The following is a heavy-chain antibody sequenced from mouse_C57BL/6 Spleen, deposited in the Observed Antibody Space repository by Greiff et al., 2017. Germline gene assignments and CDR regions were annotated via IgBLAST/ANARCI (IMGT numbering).Heavy chain of an antibody. Sequence: QVQLQQPGAELVRPGSSVKLSCKASGYTFTSYWMHWVKQRPIQGLEWIGNIDPSDSETHYNQKFKDKATLTVDKSSSTAYMQLSSLTSEDSAVDYCARLELGNYFDYWGQGTTLTVSS. J-gene: IGHJ2*01. CDR1: GYTFTSYW. D-gene: IGHD4-1*01. CDR2: IDPSDSET. CDR3: ARLELGNYFDY. V-gene: IGHV1-52*01.